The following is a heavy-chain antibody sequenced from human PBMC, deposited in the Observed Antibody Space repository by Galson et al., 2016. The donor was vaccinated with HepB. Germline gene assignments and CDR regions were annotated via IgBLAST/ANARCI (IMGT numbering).Heavy chain of an antibody. CDR1: GITFSGSA. V-gene: IGHV3-73*01. D-gene: IGHD1-26*01. Sequence: SLRLSCAASGITFSGSAVHWVRQASGKGLEWVGRISSKPNNYATSYTSSVKGRFLISRDDSKNTAYLQMKSLKTEDPDVYYCSVGALDYWGQGTLFTVSS. J-gene: IGHJ4*02. CDR2: ISSKPNNYAT. CDR3: SVGALDY.